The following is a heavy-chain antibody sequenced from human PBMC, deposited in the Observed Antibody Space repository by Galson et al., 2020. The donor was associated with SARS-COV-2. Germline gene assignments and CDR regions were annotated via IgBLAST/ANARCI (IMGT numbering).Heavy chain of an antibody. CDR3: ATDKDVFYDC. Sequence: ASVKVSCKASGYTFTYYGITWVRQAPGQGLEWMGWISAYGNTKYTERLQGRVTMTTDTSTSIAYMELRSLRSDDTAVYYCATDKDVFYDCWGQGTLVTVSS. V-gene: IGHV1-18*04. CDR2: ISAYGNT. J-gene: IGHJ4*02. CDR1: GYTFTYYG.